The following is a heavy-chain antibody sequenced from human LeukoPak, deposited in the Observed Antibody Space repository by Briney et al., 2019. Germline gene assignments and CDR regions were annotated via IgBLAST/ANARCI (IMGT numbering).Heavy chain of an antibody. V-gene: IGHV3-7*01. CDR3: ARDGGLHTNFDY. D-gene: IGHD2-15*01. CDR2: TKPDGTAE. CDR1: GFTFSSYW. J-gene: IGHJ4*02. Sequence: GGSLRLSCAASGFTFSSYWMSWVRQAPGKGLEWVANTKPDGTAEYYADSVRGRFTTPRDNANNFLYLQMNSLRGEDTAVYYCARDGGLHTNFDYWGQGTLVTVSS.